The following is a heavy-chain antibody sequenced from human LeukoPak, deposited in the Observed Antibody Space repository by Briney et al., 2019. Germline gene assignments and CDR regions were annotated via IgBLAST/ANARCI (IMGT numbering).Heavy chain of an antibody. Sequence: GASVKVSCKASGYTFATYAIHWVRQAPGQRLEWMGWINAYDNTKYSQKFQGRVTFTRDTSASTAYMELSSLRSEDTAVYYCARVPSGDCFDYWGQGTLVTVSS. D-gene: IGHD4-17*01. CDR1: GYTFATYA. CDR2: INAYDNT. V-gene: IGHV1-3*01. J-gene: IGHJ4*02. CDR3: ARVPSGDCFDY.